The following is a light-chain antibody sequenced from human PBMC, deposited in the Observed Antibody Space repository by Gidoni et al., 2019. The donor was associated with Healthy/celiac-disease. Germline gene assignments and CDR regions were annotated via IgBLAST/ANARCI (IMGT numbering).Light chain of an antibody. V-gene: IGLV2-14*01. CDR3: SSYTSSSTPHVV. CDR1: SRDVGGYNY. J-gene: IGLJ2*01. Sequence: QSALTQPASVSGSPGQAITISCTGTSRDVGGYNYVSWYQQHPGKAPKLMIYAVSNRPSGVSTRFSGSKSGNTASLTISGLQAEDEADYYCSSYTSSSTPHVVFGGGTKLTVL. CDR2: AVS.